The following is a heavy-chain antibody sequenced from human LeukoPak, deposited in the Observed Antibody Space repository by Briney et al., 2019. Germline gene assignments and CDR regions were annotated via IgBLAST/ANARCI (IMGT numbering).Heavy chain of an antibody. CDR3: ARSGYNSGWAFDY. Sequence: ASVKVSCKASGCTFTSYDINWVRQATGQGLERMGWINPNGGATDYAQNFRGRVTLTRDTSISTAYMELSSLRSDDTAVYFCARSGYNSGWAFDYWGQGTLVTVSS. D-gene: IGHD6-19*01. V-gene: IGHV1-2*02. CDR1: GCTFTSYD. J-gene: IGHJ4*02. CDR2: INPNGGAT.